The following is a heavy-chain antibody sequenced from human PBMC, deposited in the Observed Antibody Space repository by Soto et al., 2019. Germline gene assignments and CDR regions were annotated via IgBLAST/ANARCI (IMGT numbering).Heavy chain of an antibody. V-gene: IGHV3-23*01. J-gene: IGHJ6*02. CDR1: GFTFSNYA. CDR2: VTSSGDST. D-gene: IGHD2-21*02. CDR3: AKASPYCGGDCPGWYYYGMDV. Sequence: EVHLLESGGGLVQPGGSLRLSCAASGFTFSNYAMSWVRQAPGRGLQWVSTVTSSGDSTYYADSVRGRFTVSRDKSENTLFLHMSSLRVEDTAVYYCAKASPYCGGDCPGWYYYGMDVWGQGTTVTVSS.